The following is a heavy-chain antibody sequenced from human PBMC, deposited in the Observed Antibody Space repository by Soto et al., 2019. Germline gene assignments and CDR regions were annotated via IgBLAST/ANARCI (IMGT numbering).Heavy chain of an antibody. CDR2: ISYDGSNK. CDR1: GFTFSSYG. CDR3: AKDPGAEGFDY. V-gene: IGHV3-30*18. Sequence: QVQLVESGGGVVRPGRSLRLSCAASGFTFSSYGMHWVREAPGKGLEWVAVISYDGSNKYYADSVKGRFTISRDNSKNTLYLQMNSLRAEDTAVYYCAKDPGAEGFDYWGQGTLVTVSS. J-gene: IGHJ4*02. D-gene: IGHD3-10*01.